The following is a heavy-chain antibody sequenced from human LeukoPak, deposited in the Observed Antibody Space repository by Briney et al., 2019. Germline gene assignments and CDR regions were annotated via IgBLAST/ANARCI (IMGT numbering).Heavy chain of an antibody. J-gene: IGHJ5*02. V-gene: IGHV3-30*02. CDR2: IRYDGSNK. D-gene: IGHD6-13*01. CDR1: GFTFSSYG. Sequence: PGGSLRLSCAASGFTFSSYGMHWVRQAPGKGLEWVAFIRYDGSNKYYADSVKGRFTISRDNSKNTLYLQTNSLRAEDTAVYCCAKCVGRGAAAVNWFDPWGQGTLVTVSS. CDR3: AKCVGRGAAAVNWFDP.